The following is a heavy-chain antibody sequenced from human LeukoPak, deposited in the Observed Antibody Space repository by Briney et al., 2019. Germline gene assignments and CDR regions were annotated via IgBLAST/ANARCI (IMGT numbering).Heavy chain of an antibody. J-gene: IGHJ4*02. Sequence: GGSLRLSRAASGFTFTTYWMHWVRQAPGKGLEWVSSISSRDSDIYYADSVKGRFTISRDNARNSLYLQMNSLRAEDTAVYFCARDQIWNYSEFDFWGQGTLVTVSS. D-gene: IGHD1-7*01. V-gene: IGHV3-21*01. CDR1: GFTFTTYW. CDR2: ISSRDSDI. CDR3: ARDQIWNYSEFDF.